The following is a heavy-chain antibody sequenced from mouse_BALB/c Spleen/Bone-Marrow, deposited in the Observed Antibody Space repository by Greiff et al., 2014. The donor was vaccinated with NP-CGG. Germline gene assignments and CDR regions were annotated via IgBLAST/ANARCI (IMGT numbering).Heavy chain of an antibody. Sequence: EVKLMESGPELAKPGASVKISCKASGYTFTDYNMHWVKQSHGKSLEWIGYIYPYNGGAGYNQKFKSKATLTVDNSSSTAYMELRSLTSDDSAVYYCARSYGNYDAWFAHWGQGTLVTVSA. CDR3: ARSYGNYDAWFAH. CDR2: IYPYNGGA. J-gene: IGHJ3*01. D-gene: IGHD2-1*01. V-gene: IGHV1S29*02. CDR1: GYTFTDYN.